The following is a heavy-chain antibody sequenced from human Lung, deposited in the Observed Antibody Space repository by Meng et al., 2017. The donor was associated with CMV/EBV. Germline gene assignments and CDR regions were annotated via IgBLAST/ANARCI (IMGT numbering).Heavy chain of an antibody. J-gene: IGHJ3*01. CDR2: IYSDGIST. CDR3: AREAGRGAFDV. Sequence: GGSXRLXCAVSGINLNTYWMHRVRQVPGKGLVWLSRIYSDGISTRYADSVKGRFTISRDNTNNTLYLQMNGLRAEDTAVYYCAREAGRGAFDVWCQGTKVTVSS. V-gene: IGHV3-74*01. CDR1: GINLNTYW. D-gene: IGHD3-10*01.